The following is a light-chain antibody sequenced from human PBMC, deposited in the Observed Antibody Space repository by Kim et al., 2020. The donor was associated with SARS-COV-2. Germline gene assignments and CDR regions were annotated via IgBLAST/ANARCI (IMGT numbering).Light chain of an antibody. Sequence: QPVLTQPPSSSASPGESARLTCTLPSDINVDHCNIYWYQQKPGSPPRYLLYYYSDSNKGQGSGVPSRFSGSKDASASTGILLISGLQSEDEADYYCMIWPTSDSGVFGGGTQLTVL. J-gene: IGLJ3*02. V-gene: IGLV5-37*01. CDR1: SDINVDHCN. CDR3: MIWPTSDSGV. CDR2: YYSDSNK.